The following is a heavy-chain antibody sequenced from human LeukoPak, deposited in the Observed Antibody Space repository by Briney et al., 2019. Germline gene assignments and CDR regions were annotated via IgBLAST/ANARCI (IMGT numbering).Heavy chain of an antibody. D-gene: IGHD5-24*01. J-gene: IGHJ4*02. CDR3: TRARDGYTHFDY. CDR1: GFAFSGSA. V-gene: IGHV3-73*01. CDR2: IRNKPNSYAT. Sequence: GGSLRLSCAASGFAFSGSAMHWVRQASGKGLEWVGRIRNKPNSYATAYAASVKGRFTISRDDSKNTAYLQMNSLKTEDTAVYYCTRARDGYTHFDYWGQGTLLTVSS.